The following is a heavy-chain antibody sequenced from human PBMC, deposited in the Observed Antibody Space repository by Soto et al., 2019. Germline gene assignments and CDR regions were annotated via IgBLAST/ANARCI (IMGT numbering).Heavy chain of an antibody. V-gene: IGHV3-7*04. CDR2: IKQDGSEK. D-gene: IGHD5-18*01. CDR1: GFTFSSYW. J-gene: IGHJ4*02. CDR3: ARDLKSGYSYGWPLTNDY. Sequence: EVQLVESGGGLVQPGGSLRLSCAASGFTFSSYWMSWVRQAPGKGLEWVANIKQDGSEKYYVDSVKGRFTISRDNAKNSLDLQMNSLRAEDTAVYYCARDLKSGYSYGWPLTNDYWGQGTLVTVSS.